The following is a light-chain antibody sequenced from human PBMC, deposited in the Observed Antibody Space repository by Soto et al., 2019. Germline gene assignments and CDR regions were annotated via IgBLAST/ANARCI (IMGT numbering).Light chain of an antibody. J-gene: IGLJ1*01. CDR1: SSDIGGYNS. CDR2: EVT. V-gene: IGLV2-14*01. Sequence: QSVLTQPASVSGSPGQSITISCTGTSSDIGGYNSVSWYQQHPGRAPRLIIYEVTNRPSGVSNRFSASKSGNTASLTISGLQAEVEADYYCTSYTPIVTLGSVFGTGTKVT. CDR3: TSYTPIVTLGSV.